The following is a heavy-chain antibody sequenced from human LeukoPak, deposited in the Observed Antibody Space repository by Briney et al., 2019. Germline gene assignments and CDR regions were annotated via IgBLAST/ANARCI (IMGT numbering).Heavy chain of an antibody. V-gene: IGHV1-2*02. Sequence: ASVKVSCKSSGYTFTGYFIHWVRQAPGQGLEWMGWINPNSGGTNYAQNFQGRVTMTRDTSISTTYMELTRLTSDDTAVHYCARRGAEYTTSSYGWFDPWGQGTLVTVSS. J-gene: IGHJ5*02. CDR3: ARRGAEYTTSSYGWFDP. CDR1: GYTFTGYF. CDR2: INPNSGGT. D-gene: IGHD6-6*01.